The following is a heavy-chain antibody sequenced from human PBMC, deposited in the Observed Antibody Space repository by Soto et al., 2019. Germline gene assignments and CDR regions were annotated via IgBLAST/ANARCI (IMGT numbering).Heavy chain of an antibody. CDR1: GYTVTSYY. D-gene: IGHD2-2*02. V-gene: IGHV1-46*01. J-gene: IGHJ4*02. Sequence: ASVKVSFKASGYTVTSYYMHWGRQAPGQGLEWMGIINPSGGSTTYAQKFQGRLTMTRDTSTSTVYMELSSLRSEDTAMYYCARTPGYTDRNYFDYWGQGTLVTVSS. CDR3: ARTPGYTDRNYFDY. CDR2: INPSGGST.